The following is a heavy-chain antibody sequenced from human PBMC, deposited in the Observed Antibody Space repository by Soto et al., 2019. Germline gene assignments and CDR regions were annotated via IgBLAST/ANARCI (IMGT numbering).Heavy chain of an antibody. CDR2: INAGNGNT. CDR1: GYTFTSYS. J-gene: IGHJ3*02. Sequence: ASVKVSCKASGYTFTSYSMHWVRQAPGQRLEWMGWINAGNGNTKYSQKFQGRVTITRDTSASTAYMELSSLRSEDTAVYYCASLGDYGGSYDAFDIWGQGTMVTVSS. V-gene: IGHV1-3*01. CDR3: ASLGDYGGSYDAFDI. D-gene: IGHD4-17*01.